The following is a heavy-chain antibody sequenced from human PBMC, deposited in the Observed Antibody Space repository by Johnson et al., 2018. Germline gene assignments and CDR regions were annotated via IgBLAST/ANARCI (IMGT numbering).Heavy chain of an antibody. CDR2: IRSKANSYAT. CDR1: GFTFSGSA. J-gene: IGHJ3*02. D-gene: IGHD1-26*01. Sequence: EVQLQESGGGLVQPGGSLKLSCAASGFTFSGSAMHWVRQASGKGLEWVGSIRSKANSYATAYAASVKGRFTISRADSTKTAYLQMNSLKTEDPAVYYCTRHVEDSGSYYVGSFDIWGQGTMVTVSS. CDR3: TRHVEDSGSYYVGSFDI. V-gene: IGHV3-73*02.